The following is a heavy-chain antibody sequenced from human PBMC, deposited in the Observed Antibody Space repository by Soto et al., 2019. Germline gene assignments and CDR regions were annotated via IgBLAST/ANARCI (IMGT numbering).Heavy chain of an antibody. CDR3: ARDSNDYGDSLNWFDP. J-gene: IGHJ5*02. CDR2: ISAYNGNA. D-gene: IGHD4-17*01. CDR1: GYTFTSYG. V-gene: IGHV1-18*01. Sequence: QVQLVQSGAEVKKPGASVKVSCKASGYTFTSYGISWVRQAPGQGLEWMGWISAYNGNANYAQKLQGRVNMTTDTSTSTAYMELRSLRSDDTAVYYCARDSNDYGDSLNWFDPWGQGTLVTVSS.